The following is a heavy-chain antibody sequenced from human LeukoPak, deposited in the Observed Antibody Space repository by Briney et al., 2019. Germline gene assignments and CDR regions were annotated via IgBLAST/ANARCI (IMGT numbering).Heavy chain of an antibody. CDR1: GYTFTSYG. CDR2: ISAYNGNT. J-gene: IGHJ4*02. V-gene: IGHV1-18*01. D-gene: IGHD2-21*02. CDR3: ARDCGGGCYGTGFDY. Sequence: ASVKVSCKASGYTFTSYGISWVRQAPGQGLEWMGWISAYNGNTNYAQKLQGRVTMTTDTSTSTAYMELRSLRSDDTAVYYCARDCGGGCYGTGFDYWGQGTLVTVSS.